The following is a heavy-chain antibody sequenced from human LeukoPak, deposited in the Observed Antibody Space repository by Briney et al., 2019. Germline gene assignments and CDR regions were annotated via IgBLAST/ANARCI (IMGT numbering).Heavy chain of an antibody. CDR2: IFGSGGSP. Sequence: GGSLRLSCEASGFTFGSFAMYWVRQAPGKGLDWIAGIFGSGGSPHYTDSVKGRFTISRDNSKNTVYLQINSLRAEDTAVYYCGKTTAGYSSGQKPAWPVDYWGQGTLVTVSS. CDR1: GFTFGSFA. CDR3: GKTTAGYSSGQKPAWPVDY. J-gene: IGHJ4*02. D-gene: IGHD5-18*01. V-gene: IGHV3-23*01.